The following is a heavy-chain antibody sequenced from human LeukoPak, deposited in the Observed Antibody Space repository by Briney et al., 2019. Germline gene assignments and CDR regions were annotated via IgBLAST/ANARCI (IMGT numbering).Heavy chain of an antibody. CDR1: GFTFGDYA. J-gene: IGHJ4*02. CDR2: IRSKVYGGTP. CDR3: TRDQTPYY. V-gene: IGHV3-49*04. Sequence: GGSLRLSCTAYGFTFGDYAMTWVRQAPGKGLEWVGFIRSKVYGGTPEYAASVKGRFTISRDDSKGVAYLQMHSLKTEDTAVYYCTRDQTPYYWGQGTLVTVSS.